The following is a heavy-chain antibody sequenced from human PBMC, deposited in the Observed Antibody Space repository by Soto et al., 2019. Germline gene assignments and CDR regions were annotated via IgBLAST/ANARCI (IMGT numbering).Heavy chain of an antibody. J-gene: IGHJ3*02. Sequence: PGESLKISCKGSGYSFTSYWISWVRQMPGKGLEWMGRIDPSDSYTNYSPSFQGHVTISADKSISTAYLQWSSLKASDTAMYYCARHDSSGYYDTPSDAFDIWGQGTMVNVSS. CDR3: ARHDSSGYYDTPSDAFDI. CDR2: IDPSDSYT. D-gene: IGHD3-22*01. CDR1: GYSFTSYW. V-gene: IGHV5-10-1*01.